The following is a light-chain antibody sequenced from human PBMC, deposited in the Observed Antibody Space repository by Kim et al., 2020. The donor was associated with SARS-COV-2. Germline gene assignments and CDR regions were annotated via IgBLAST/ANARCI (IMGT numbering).Light chain of an antibody. CDR3: QQYNSYPWT. CDR2: DAS. CDR1: QSVSSC. J-gene: IGKJ1*01. Sequence: SSVGDRVTLSCRASQSVSSCLAWYQQKPGKAPKLLIYDASSLDSGIPARFSGSGSGTEFTLTISSLEPDDFAAYYCQQYNSYPWTFGQGTKVDIK. V-gene: IGKV1-5*01.